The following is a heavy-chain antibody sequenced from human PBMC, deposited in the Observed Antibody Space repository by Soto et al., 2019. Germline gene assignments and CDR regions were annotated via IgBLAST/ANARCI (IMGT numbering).Heavy chain of an antibody. V-gene: IGHV4-34*01. J-gene: IGHJ6*03. D-gene: IGHD2-15*01. CDR2: INHSGST. CDR3: ARGKWEACSGGSCYLDYYYYYMDV. Sequence: SETLSLTCAVYGGSFSGYYWSWIRQPPGKGLEWIGEINHSGSTNYNPSLKSRVTISVDTSKNQFSLKLSSVTAADTAVYYCARGKWEACSGGSCYLDYYYYYMDVWGKGTTVTV. CDR1: GGSFSGYY.